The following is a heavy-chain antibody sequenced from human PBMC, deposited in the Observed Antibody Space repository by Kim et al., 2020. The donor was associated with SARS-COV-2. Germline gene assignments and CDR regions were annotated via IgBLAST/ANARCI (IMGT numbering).Heavy chain of an antibody. Sequence: KGRFTSSRDNSKNTLYLQMNSLRAEDTAVYYCARAQGYCSSTSCRGYFDYWGQGTLVTVSS. J-gene: IGHJ4*02. CDR3: ARAQGYCSSTSCRGYFDY. D-gene: IGHD2-2*01. V-gene: IGHV3-30*07.